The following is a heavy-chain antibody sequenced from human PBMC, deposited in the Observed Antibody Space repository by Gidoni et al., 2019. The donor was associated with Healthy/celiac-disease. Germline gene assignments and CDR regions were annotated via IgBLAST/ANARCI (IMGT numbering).Heavy chain of an antibody. CDR3: AKSRNGMDV. CDR1: GFTFSSYA. Sequence: EVQLLESGGGLVQPGGSLRLSCPASGFTFSSYAMSCVRQAPGKGLEWVSAISGSGGSKYYADSVKGRCTISRDNSKNTLYLQMNSLRAEDTAVYYCAKSRNGMDVWGQGTTVTVSS. CDR2: ISGSGGSK. J-gene: IGHJ6*02. V-gene: IGHV3-23*01.